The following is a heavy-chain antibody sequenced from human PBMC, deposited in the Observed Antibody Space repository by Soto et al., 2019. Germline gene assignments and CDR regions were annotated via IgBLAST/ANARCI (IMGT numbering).Heavy chain of an antibody. V-gene: IGHV4-59*11. D-gene: IGHD6-6*01. CDR3: ARRDYSTSSLGPFDY. J-gene: IGHJ4*02. CDR2: VHYGGST. Sequence: QVQLQESGPGLVKPSETLSLTCVVSGGSIGSHYWSWIRQPPWGGLEWIGYVHYGGSTNYNPSLKSRVTMSVDTSKNQFYLNLSSVTAADTALYFCARRDYSTSSLGPFDYWGQGILVTVSS. CDR1: GGSIGSHY.